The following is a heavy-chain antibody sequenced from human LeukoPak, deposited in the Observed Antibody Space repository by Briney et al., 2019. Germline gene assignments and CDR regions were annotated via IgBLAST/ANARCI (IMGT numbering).Heavy chain of an antibody. CDR3: ARDSGYDGWYFDL. V-gene: IGHV1-69*04. CDR1: DYTFTTYG. Sequence: GASVKVSCKASDYTFTTYGISWVRQAPGQGLEWMGRIIPILGIANYAQKFQGRVTITADKSTSTAYMELSSLRSEDTAVYYCARDSGYDGWYFDLWGRGTLVTVSS. J-gene: IGHJ2*01. D-gene: IGHD2-15*01. CDR2: IIPILGIA.